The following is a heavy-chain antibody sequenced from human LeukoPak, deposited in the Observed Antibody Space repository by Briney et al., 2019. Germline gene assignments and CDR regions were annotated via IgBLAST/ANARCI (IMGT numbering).Heavy chain of an antibody. CDR3: AKTQAVAGFKFDYYYYGIDV. CDR2: ISYDGSNK. CDR1: GFTFSSYS. Sequence: GGSLRLSCAASGFTFSSYSMHWVRQAPGKGLEWVAVISYDGSNKYYADSVKGRFTISRDNSKNTLYLQMNSLRAEDTAVYYCAKTQAVAGFKFDYYYYGIDVWGQGTTVTVSS. V-gene: IGHV3-30*18. D-gene: IGHD6-19*01. J-gene: IGHJ6*02.